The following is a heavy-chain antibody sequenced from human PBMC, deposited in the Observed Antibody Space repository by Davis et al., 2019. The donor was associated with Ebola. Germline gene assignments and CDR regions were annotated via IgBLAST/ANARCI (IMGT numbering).Heavy chain of an antibody. CDR3: ATDSPFDY. D-gene: IGHD3/OR15-3a*01. Sequence: GGSLRLSCAASGFTFDDYAMHWVRQAPGKGLEWVANIERDGKDKYYLDSVKGRFTISRDNAKKAVYLQMNRLRVEDTAVYYCATDSPFDYWGQGTPVTVSS. V-gene: IGHV3-7*03. J-gene: IGHJ4*02. CDR1: GFTFDDYA. CDR2: IERDGKDK.